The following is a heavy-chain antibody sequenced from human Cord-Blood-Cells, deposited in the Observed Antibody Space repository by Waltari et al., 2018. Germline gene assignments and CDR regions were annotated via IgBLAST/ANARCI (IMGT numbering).Heavy chain of an antibody. D-gene: IGHD6-13*01. V-gene: IGHV4-61*01. CDR1: VGSVCRGSYY. Sequence: QVQLQESGPGLGQPSETLSVTSTVSVGSVCRGSYYWSWIRPTPGKGLEWIGYILYSGSTNCNPPLKSRVTISVDTSKNQFSLKLSSVTAADTAVYYGARAGRAAAGDWGQGTLVTVSS. CDR3: ARAGRAAAGD. J-gene: IGHJ4*02. CDR2: ILYSGST.